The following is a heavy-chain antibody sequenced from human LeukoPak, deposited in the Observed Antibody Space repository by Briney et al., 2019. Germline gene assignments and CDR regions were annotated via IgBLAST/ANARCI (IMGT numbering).Heavy chain of an antibody. D-gene: IGHD1-26*01. J-gene: IGHJ4*02. CDR3: ARDPWAARLEATLPDY. CDR1: GYTFTGYY. Sequence: ASVKVSCKASGYTFTGYYMHWVRQAPGQGLEWMGWINPNSGGTNYAQKFQGRVTMTRDTSISTAYMELNRLRSDDTAVYYCARDPWAARLEATLPDYWGQGTLVTVSS. CDR2: INPNSGGT. V-gene: IGHV1-2*02.